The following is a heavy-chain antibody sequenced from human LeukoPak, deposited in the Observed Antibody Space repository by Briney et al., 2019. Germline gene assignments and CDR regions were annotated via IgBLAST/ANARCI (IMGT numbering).Heavy chain of an antibody. CDR1: GGSVSSGSYY. V-gene: IGHV4-61*01. D-gene: IGHD5-18*01. J-gene: IGHJ4*02. CDR3: ARAPLGYSYGYYFDY. Sequence: SETLSLTCTVSGGSVSSGSYYWSWIRQPPGKGLEWIGYIYYSGSTNYNPSLKSRVTISVDTSKNQFSLKLSSVTAADTAVYYCARAPLGYSYGYYFDYWGQGTLVTVSS. CDR2: IYYSGST.